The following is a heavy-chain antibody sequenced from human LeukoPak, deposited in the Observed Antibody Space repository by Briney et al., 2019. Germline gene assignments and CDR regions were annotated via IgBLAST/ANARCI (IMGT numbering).Heavy chain of an antibody. CDR1: GFTFSSYA. CDR2: IYSGGST. D-gene: IGHD2-8*01. V-gene: IGHV3-66*01. CDR3: AREGTHRGTNPLDY. J-gene: IGHJ4*02. Sequence: QARGSLRLSCAASGFTFSSYAMRWVRQAPGKGLEWVSVIYSGGSTYYADSVKGRFRVSRDNSKNSLYLQMNSLRAEGTAVYYCAREGTHRGTNPLDYWGQGTLVTVSS.